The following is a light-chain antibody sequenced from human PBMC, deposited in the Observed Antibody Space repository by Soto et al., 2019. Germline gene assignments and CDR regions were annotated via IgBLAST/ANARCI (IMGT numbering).Light chain of an antibody. CDR1: QSVSSW. CDR3: QHYDSHSGS. CDR2: EAS. Sequence: DIQMTQSPSILSASVGDSVTITCRASQSVSSWLAWYQQKPGKAPKLMIFEASTLARGVPSRFSGSGSGTEFTLTITSLQPDDFATYYCQHYDSHSGSFGQGTKLEIK. V-gene: IGKV1-5*01. J-gene: IGKJ2*01.